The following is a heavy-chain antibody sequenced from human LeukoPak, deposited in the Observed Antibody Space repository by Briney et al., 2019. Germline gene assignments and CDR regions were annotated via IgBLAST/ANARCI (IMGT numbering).Heavy chain of an antibody. CDR3: ARGRWLQPWGYFDY. Sequence: ASVQVSCKDSGGTFSSYAIIWVGQAPGRGVEWMGGIIPIFGTANYAQEFQGRVTITTDESTSTAYMELSSLRSEDTAVYDCARGRWLQPWGYFDYWGQGTLVTVSS. D-gene: IGHD5-24*01. J-gene: IGHJ4*02. V-gene: IGHV1-69*05. CDR1: GGTFSSYA. CDR2: IIPIFGTA.